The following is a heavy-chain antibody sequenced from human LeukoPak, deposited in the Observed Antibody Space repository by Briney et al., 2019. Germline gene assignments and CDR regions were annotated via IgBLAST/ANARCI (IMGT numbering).Heavy chain of an antibody. V-gene: IGHV4-39*01. J-gene: IGHJ4*02. CDR3: ARLVGAATDPFDY. Sequence: PSETLSPTCTVSGGSISSRSYYWGWIRQPPGKGLEWIASIYYSGSTYYNPSLKSRVTISIDTSKNQFSLKVSSVTAADTAVYYCARLVGAATDPFDYWGQGTLVTVSS. CDR1: GGSISSRSYY. CDR2: IYYSGST. D-gene: IGHD1-26*01.